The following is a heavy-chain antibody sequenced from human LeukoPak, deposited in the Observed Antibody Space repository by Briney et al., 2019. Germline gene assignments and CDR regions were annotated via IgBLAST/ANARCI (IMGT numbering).Heavy chain of an antibody. V-gene: IGHV3-21*01. Sequence: KPGGSLRLSCAASGFTFSSYSMNWVRQAPGKGLEWVSSISSSSSYIYYADSVKGRFTISRDNTKNSLYLQMNSLRAEAKAVYYCARAESPPPDYDFWSGPLRFDPWGQGTLVTVSS. CDR3: ARAESPPPDYDFWSGPLRFDP. D-gene: IGHD3-3*01. J-gene: IGHJ5*02. CDR1: GFTFSSYS. CDR2: ISSSSSYI.